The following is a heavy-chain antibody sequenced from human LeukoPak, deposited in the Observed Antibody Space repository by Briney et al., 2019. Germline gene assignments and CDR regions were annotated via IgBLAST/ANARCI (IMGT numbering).Heavy chain of an antibody. Sequence: SETLPLTCAASGGPFSGYHWSWIRQSPGKGLEWIGEINHSGSTNYNPSLESRVTISVDTSRNEFSVRLNSVTAADTAVYYCARGGSNAWYIDYWGQGTLVTVSS. J-gene: IGHJ4*02. V-gene: IGHV4-34*01. CDR2: INHSGST. CDR3: ARGGSNAWYIDY. CDR1: GGPFSGYH. D-gene: IGHD6-19*01.